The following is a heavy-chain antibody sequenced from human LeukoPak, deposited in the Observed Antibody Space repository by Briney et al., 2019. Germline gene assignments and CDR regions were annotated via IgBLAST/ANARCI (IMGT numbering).Heavy chain of an antibody. D-gene: IGHD3-3*01. CDR2: IYSGGST. J-gene: IGHJ6*02. Sequence: GGSLRLSCAASGFTVSSNYMSWVRQAPGKGLEWVSVIYSGGSTYYADSVKGRFTTSRDNSKNTLYLQMNSLRAEDTAVYYCARDRDFWSGYSRDYYYYYGMDVWGQGTTVTVSS. CDR1: GFTVSSNY. CDR3: ARDRDFWSGYSRDYYYYYGMDV. V-gene: IGHV3-66*01.